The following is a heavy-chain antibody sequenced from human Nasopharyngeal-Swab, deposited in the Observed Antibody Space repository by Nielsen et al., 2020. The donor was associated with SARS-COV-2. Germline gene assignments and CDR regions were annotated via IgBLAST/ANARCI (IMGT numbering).Heavy chain of an antibody. CDR3: TFDSSGYYPHDAFDI. J-gene: IGHJ3*02. V-gene: IGHV3-49*04. D-gene: IGHD3-22*01. CDR2: IRSKAYGGTT. CDR1: GFTFGDYA. Sequence: GGSLRLSCTASGFTFGDYAMSWVRQAPGKGLEWVGFIRSKAYGGTTEYAASVKGRFTISRDDSKSIAYLQMNSLKTEDTAVYYCTFDSSGYYPHDAFDIGGQGTMVTAS.